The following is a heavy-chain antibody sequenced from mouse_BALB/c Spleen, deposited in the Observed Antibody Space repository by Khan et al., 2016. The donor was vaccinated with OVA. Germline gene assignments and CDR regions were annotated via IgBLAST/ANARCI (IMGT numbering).Heavy chain of an antibody. J-gene: IGHJ2*01. CDR2: IWAGGST. V-gene: IGHV2-9*02. CDR1: GFSLTSYA. Sequence: QVQLKESGPGLVAPSQSLSITCTVTGFSLTSYAIHWIRQPPGKGLEWLGVIWAGGSTNYNSALMSRLSISKDNSKSQVFLKMSSLQTHDTAMYYCARNREPDYFDYWGQGTTLTVSS. CDR3: ARNREPDYFDY.